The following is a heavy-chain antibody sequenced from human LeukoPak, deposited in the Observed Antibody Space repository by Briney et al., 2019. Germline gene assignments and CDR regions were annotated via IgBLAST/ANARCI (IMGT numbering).Heavy chain of an antibody. D-gene: IGHD3-22*01. CDR3: ARDHDSSGYYDY. J-gene: IGHJ4*02. CDR1: GFTFSSYS. V-gene: IGHV3-21*01. CDR2: ISSSSSYI. Sequence: PGGSLRLSCAASGFTFSSYSMNWVRQAPGEGLEWVSSISSSSSYIYYADSVKGRFTISRDNAKNSLYLQMNSLRAEDTAVYYCARDHDSSGYYDYWGQGTLVTVSS.